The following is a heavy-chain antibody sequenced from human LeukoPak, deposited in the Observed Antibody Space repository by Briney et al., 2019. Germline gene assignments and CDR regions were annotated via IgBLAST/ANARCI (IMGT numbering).Heavy chain of an antibody. V-gene: IGHV1-8*01. CDR3: ARGLRREQQLLRAFDY. D-gene: IGHD6-13*01. CDR2: MNPNSGNT. J-gene: IGHJ4*02. CDR1: GYTFTNYD. Sequence: GASVRVSCKASGYTFTNYDINWGRQASGQGLGWMGWMNPNSGNTGSAQKFQGRVTMTSNTSISTAYMELSSLRSEDPAVYYCARGLRREQQLLRAFDYWGQGTPVTVSS.